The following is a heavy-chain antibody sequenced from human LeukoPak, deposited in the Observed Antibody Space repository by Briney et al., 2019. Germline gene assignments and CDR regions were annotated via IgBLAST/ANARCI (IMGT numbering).Heavy chain of an antibody. V-gene: IGHV4-31*03. J-gene: IGHJ5*02. Sequence: SETLSLTCTVSGGSISSGGYYWSWIRQHPGKGLEWIGYIYYSGSTYYNPSLKSRVAISVDTSKNQFSLKLSSVTAADTAVYYCARVRLSRFDPWGQGTLVTVSS. CDR3: ARVRLSRFDP. CDR2: IYYSGST. D-gene: IGHD3-10*01. CDR1: GGSISSGGYY.